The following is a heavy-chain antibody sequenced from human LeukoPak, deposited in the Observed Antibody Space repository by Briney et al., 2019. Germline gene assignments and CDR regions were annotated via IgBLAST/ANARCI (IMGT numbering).Heavy chain of an antibody. Sequence: PGGSLRLSCVASGFTFSTYDMEWVRQAPGKGLEYVSSISSNGGSTYYANSVKGRFTISRDNSKNTLYLQMGSLRVEDMAVYYCAKEWSDAFDIWGQGTMVTVSS. J-gene: IGHJ3*02. D-gene: IGHD2-15*01. CDR3: AKEWSDAFDI. CDR2: ISSNGGST. CDR1: GFTFSTYD. V-gene: IGHV3-64*01.